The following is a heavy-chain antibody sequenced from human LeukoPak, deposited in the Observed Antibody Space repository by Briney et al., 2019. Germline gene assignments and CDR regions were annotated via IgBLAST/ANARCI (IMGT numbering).Heavy chain of an antibody. Sequence: SETLSLTCTVSGGSISSYYWSWIRQPAGKGLEWIGRINFAGSTNYNPSLKSRVTMSVDTSKNQFSLKLSSVTAADTAVYYCARAPTNYYYYHMDVWGKGTTVTVSS. CDR1: GGSISSYY. D-gene: IGHD5-24*01. CDR2: INFAGST. V-gene: IGHV4-4*07. CDR3: ARAPTNYYYYHMDV. J-gene: IGHJ6*03.